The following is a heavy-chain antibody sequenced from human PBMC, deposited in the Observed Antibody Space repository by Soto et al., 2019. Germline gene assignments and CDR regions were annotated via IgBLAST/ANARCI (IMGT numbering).Heavy chain of an antibody. D-gene: IGHD6-6*01. CDR1: GFSLSTSGVG. CDR3: AHTCGYSSSSGVFDY. V-gene: IGHV2-5*02. J-gene: IGHJ4*02. Sequence: QITLKESGPTLVKPTQTLTLTCNLSGFSLSTSGVGVGWIRQPPGKALEWLALIYWDDDKRYSPSLKSRLTITKDTSKNQVVLTMTNMAAVDTATYYCAHTCGYSSSSGVFDYWGQGTLVTVSS. CDR2: IYWDDDK.